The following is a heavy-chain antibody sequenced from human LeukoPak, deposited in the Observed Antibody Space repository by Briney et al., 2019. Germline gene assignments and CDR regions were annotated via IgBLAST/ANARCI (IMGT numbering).Heavy chain of an antibody. V-gene: IGHV3-30*18. J-gene: IGHJ4*02. CDR1: GFTFSNYG. Sequence: VGSLRLSCATSGFTFSNYGMHWVRQAPGKGLEWVAVISYDGSTKYYADSVKGRFTISRDNSKNTLYLQMNSLRPEDAAVYYCANLPLWGQGTLVTGSS. CDR3: ANLPL. CDR2: ISYDGSTK.